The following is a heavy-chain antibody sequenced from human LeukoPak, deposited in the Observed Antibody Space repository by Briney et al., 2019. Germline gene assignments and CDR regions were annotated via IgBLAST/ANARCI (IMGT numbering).Heavy chain of an antibody. D-gene: IGHD1-7*01. CDR3: ATLNSDFDY. J-gene: IGHJ4*02. CDR2: ISYDGSNK. CDR1: GFTFSSYG. Sequence: GGSLRLSCAASGFTFSSYGMHWVRQAPGKGLEWVAVISYDGSNKYYADSVKGRFTISRDNSKNTLYLQMNSLRAEDTAVYYCATLNSDFDYWGQGTLVTVSS. V-gene: IGHV3-30*03.